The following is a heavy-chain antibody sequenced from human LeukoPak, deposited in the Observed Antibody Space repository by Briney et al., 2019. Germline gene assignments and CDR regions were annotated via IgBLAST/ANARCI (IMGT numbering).Heavy chain of an antibody. Sequence: SETLSLTCAVSGYSISSGYYWGWIRQPPGKGLEWIGSIYHSGSTYYNPSLKSRVTISVDTSKNQFSLKLSSATAADTAVYYCARRGGSYGIDYWGQGTLVTVSS. CDR1: GYSISSGYY. CDR3: ARRGGSYGIDY. J-gene: IGHJ4*02. V-gene: IGHV4-38-2*01. D-gene: IGHD1-26*01. CDR2: IYHSGST.